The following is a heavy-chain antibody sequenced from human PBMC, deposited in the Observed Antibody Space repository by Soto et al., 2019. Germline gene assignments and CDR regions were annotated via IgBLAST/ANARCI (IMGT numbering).Heavy chain of an antibody. CDR2: ISGSGGST. CDR3: AKDQDLTGLYYFDY. V-gene: IGHV3-23*01. J-gene: IGHJ4*02. CDR1: GFTFSSYA. D-gene: IGHD3-9*01. Sequence: EVQLLESGGGLVQPGGSLRLSCAASGFTFSSYAMSWVRQAPGKGLEWVSAISGSGGSTYYADSVKGRFTISRDNXXNKLYLQMNSLRAEDTAVYYCAKDQDLTGLYYFDYWGQGTLVTVSS.